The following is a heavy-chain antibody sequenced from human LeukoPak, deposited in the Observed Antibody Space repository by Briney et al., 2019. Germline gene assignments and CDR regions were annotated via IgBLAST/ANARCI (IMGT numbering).Heavy chain of an antibody. CDR2: LSVRGGST. V-gene: IGHV3-23*01. CDR1: GFTFSSYA. J-gene: IGHJ4*02. CDR3: AAVVPAGY. D-gene: IGHD2-2*01. Sequence: GGSLRLSCVASGFTFSSYAMSWVRQAPGKGLEWVSGLSVRGGSTHYADSVKGRFTISRDNSKNTLYLQMNSLRAEDTAVYYCAAVVPAGYWGQGTLVTVSS.